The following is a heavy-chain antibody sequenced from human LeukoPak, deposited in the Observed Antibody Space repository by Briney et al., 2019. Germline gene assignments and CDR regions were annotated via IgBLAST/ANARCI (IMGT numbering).Heavy chain of an antibody. Sequence: ASVKVSCKASGYTFTGYYMHWVRQAPGQGLEWMGWINPNSGGTNYAQKFQGRVTMTRDTSIRTAYMELSRLRSDDTAVYYCARDYNVLRFLEWLPTFDYWGQGTLVTVSS. D-gene: IGHD3-3*01. V-gene: IGHV1-2*02. CDR1: GYTFTGYY. CDR3: ARDYNVLRFLEWLPTFDY. J-gene: IGHJ4*02. CDR2: INPNSGGT.